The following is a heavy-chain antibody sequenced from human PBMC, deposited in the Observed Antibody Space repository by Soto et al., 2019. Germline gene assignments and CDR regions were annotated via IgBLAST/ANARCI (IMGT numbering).Heavy chain of an antibody. CDR2: IYPGDSDT. D-gene: IGHD2-2*02. CDR1: GYSFTTYW. V-gene: IGHV5-51*01. CDR3: ATGGYCSGTRCYNFFDY. Sequence: GESLKISCQGSGYSFTTYWIGWVRQIPGKGLEWMGIIYPGDSDTRYSPSFQGQVTISADKSISTAYLQWSSLKASDTAIYYCATGGYCSGTRCYNFFDYWGRGTLVTVSS. J-gene: IGHJ4*02.